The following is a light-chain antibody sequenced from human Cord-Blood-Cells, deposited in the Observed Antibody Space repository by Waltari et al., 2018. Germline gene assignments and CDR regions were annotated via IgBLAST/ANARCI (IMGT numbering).Light chain of an antibody. Sequence: QSALTQPPSASGSPGQSVTISCTGTSNDVGGYNYVSWYQQHPGKAPKLMIYEVSRRPSGVPDRFSGSKSGNTASLTVSGLQAEDEADYYCSSYAGSNFYVFGTGTKVTVL. CDR2: EVS. CDR1: SNDVGGYNY. J-gene: IGLJ1*01. V-gene: IGLV2-8*01. CDR3: SSYAGSNFYV.